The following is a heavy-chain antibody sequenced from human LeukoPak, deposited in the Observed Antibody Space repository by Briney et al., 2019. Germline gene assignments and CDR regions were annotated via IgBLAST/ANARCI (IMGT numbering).Heavy chain of an antibody. D-gene: IGHD2-8*01. CDR1: GGSFSGYY. J-gene: IGHJ5*02. Sequence: SETLSLTCAVYGGSFSGYYWSWIRQPPGKGLEWMGEINHSGSTNYNPSPKSRVTISVDTSKNQFSLKLTSVTAADTTVYYCARDLGYCTNGVCSRGSFDPWGQGTLVTVSS. CDR3: ARDLGYCTNGVCSRGSFDP. V-gene: IGHV4-34*01. CDR2: INHSGST.